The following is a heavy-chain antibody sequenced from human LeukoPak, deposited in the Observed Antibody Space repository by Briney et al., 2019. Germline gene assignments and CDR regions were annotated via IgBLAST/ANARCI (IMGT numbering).Heavy chain of an antibody. D-gene: IGHD3-22*01. Sequence: PGGSLRLSCAASGFTFSSYGMHWVRQAPGKGLEWVAVIWYDGSNKYYADSVKGRFTISRDNSKNTLYLQMNSLRAEDTAVYYCARNSYNGSVYGVSYYTGLAAGAKGPRSPSP. J-gene: IGHJ6*02. CDR1: GFTFSSYG. CDR3: ARNSYNGSVYGVSYYTGLAA. V-gene: IGHV3-33*01. CDR2: IWYDGSNK.